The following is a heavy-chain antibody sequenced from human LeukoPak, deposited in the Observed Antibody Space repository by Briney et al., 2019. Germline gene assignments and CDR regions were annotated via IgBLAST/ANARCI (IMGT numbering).Heavy chain of an antibody. J-gene: IGHJ4*02. CDR2: IRSKANSYAT. CDR1: GFTFSGSA. CDR3: LQAIAAAGSQLGY. Sequence: TGGSLRLSCAASGFTFSGSAMHWVSQASGKGLEWVGRIRSKANSYATAYAASVKGRFTISRDDSKNTAYLQMNSLKTEDTAVYYCLQAIAAAGSQLGYWGQGTLVTVSS. V-gene: IGHV3-73*01. D-gene: IGHD6-13*01.